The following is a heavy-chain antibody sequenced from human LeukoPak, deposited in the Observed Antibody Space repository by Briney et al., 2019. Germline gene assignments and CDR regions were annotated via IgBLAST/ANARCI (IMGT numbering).Heavy chain of an antibody. CDR1: GGTFSSYA. Sequence: SVKVSCKASGGTFSSYAISWVRQAPGQGLEWMGRIIPIFGTANYAQKFQGRVTITTDESTSTAYMELSSLRSEDTAVYYCATPLYSSGWPSFDYWGQGTLVTVSS. D-gene: IGHD6-25*01. CDR2: IIPIFGTA. V-gene: IGHV1-69*05. J-gene: IGHJ4*02. CDR3: ATPLYSSGWPSFDY.